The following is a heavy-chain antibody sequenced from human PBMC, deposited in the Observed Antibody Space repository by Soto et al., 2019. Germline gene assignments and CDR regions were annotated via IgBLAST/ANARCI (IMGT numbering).Heavy chain of an antibody. Sequence: PGGSLRLSCAASGFTFSSYAMSWVRQAPGKGLEWVSAISGSGGSTYYADSVKGRFTISRDNSKNTLYLQMNSLRAEDTAVYYCTYYDSSGYYEYFQHWGQGTLVTVSS. V-gene: IGHV3-23*01. J-gene: IGHJ1*01. CDR1: GFTFSSYA. CDR2: ISGSGGST. D-gene: IGHD3-22*01. CDR3: TYYDSSGYYEYFQH.